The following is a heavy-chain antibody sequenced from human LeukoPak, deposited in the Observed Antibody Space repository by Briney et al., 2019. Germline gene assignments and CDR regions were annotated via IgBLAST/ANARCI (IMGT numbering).Heavy chain of an antibody. V-gene: IGHV3-21*01. Sequence: GGSLRLSCAASGFTFSSHNMNWVRQAPGKGLEWVSSISYSSRYIDYADSVKGRFTISRDNAKNSLYLQMNSLRAEDTAVYYCARDNGGNSPNFWGQGTLVTVSS. CDR2: ISYSSRYI. D-gene: IGHD4-23*01. J-gene: IGHJ4*02. CDR3: ARDNGGNSPNF. CDR1: GFTFSSHN.